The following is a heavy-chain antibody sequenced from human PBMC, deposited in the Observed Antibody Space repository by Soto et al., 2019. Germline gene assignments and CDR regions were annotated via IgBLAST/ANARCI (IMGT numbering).Heavy chain of an antibody. CDR1: GGNFSNSG. V-gene: IGHV1-69*13. CDR3: AREGGGYNF. D-gene: IGHD5-12*01. Sequence: SVKVSCKASGGNFSNSGITCVRQVPGQGLEWMGGVVPVFGRPNYAQRCRGRLTITADESTSAGYMERISLRSDDTAVYDGAREGGGYNFWGQGTQVTVSS. J-gene: IGHJ4*02. CDR2: VVPVFGRP.